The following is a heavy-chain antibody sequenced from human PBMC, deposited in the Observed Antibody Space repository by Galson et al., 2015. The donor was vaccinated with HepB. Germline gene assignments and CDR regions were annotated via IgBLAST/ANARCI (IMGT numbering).Heavy chain of an antibody. CDR2: ISTYNGNT. CDR1: GYTFSAYG. Sequence: SVKVSCKASGYTFSAYGITWVRQAPGQGLEWMGWISTYNGNTTYAQKLQGRVTMTTDTSTSTAYMELENLKSDDTAVYYCARGVTISDYYFMDVWGKGTTVTVSS. CDR3: ARGVTISDYYFMDV. J-gene: IGHJ6*03. D-gene: IGHD3-3*01. V-gene: IGHV1-18*01.